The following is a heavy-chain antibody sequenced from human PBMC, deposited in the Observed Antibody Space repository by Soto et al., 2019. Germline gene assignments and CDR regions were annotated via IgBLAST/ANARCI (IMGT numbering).Heavy chain of an antibody. Sequence: QVQLQESGPGLVKPSETLSLTCTVSGGSISSYHWSWIRQSPGKGLEWIGYTSNSAPTIYNPSLNSRFTISADTSTTLLSLRLSPVTAADPAVYFCARLFRDVYNAVEYWGQGALVTVSS. CDR2: TSNSAPT. V-gene: IGHV4-59*08. CDR1: GGSISSYH. CDR3: ARLFRDVYNAVEY. D-gene: IGHD3-3*01. J-gene: IGHJ4*02.